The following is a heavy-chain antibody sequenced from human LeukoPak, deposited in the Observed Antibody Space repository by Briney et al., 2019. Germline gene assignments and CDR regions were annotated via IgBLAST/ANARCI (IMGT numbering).Heavy chain of an antibody. CDR2: IYPGDSDT. V-gene: IGHV5-51*01. D-gene: IGHD1-26*01. CDR3: ARSRTRELLPGDRYFDY. Sequence: GESLKISCKGSGYSFTSYWIGWVRQMPGKGLEWMGIIYPGDSDTRYSLSFQGQVTISADKSISTAYLQWSSLKASDTAMYYCARSRTRELLPGDRYFDYGGQGTLVTVSS. J-gene: IGHJ4*02. CDR1: GYSFTSYW.